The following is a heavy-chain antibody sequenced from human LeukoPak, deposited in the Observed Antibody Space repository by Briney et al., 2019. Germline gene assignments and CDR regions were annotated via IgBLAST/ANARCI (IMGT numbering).Heavy chain of an antibody. Sequence: SETLSLTCAVYGGSFRVYYWSWIRQPPGKVLEWIGEVNHSVSTNYNPSLKSQVTIPEDTSKNKYSLKLSSVTAADTAVYYCARGGNIWSGLSGRTWFDTWGQGTLVTVSS. CDR2: VNHSVST. J-gene: IGHJ5*01. CDR3: ARGGNIWSGLSGRTWFDT. V-gene: IGHV4-34*01. CDR1: GGSFRVYY. D-gene: IGHD3-3*01.